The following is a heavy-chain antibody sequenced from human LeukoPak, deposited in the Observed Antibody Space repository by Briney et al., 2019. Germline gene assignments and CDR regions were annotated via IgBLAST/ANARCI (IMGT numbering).Heavy chain of an antibody. CDR3: AKYYEFSSSSVVGFDY. V-gene: IGHV5-51*01. D-gene: IGHD3-3*01. CDR2: IYPADSDT. Sequence: GESLKISCKGSGYRFTSYWIGWVRQMPGKGLEWMGIIYPADSDTRYSPSFQGQVTISADNSISTAYLQWSSLKASDTAMYYCAKYYEFSSSSVVGFDYWGQGTLSPSPQ. J-gene: IGHJ4*02. CDR1: GYRFTSYW.